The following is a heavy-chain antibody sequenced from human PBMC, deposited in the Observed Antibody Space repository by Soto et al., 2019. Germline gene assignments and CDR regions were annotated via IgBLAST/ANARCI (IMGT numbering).Heavy chain of an antibody. CDR1: GFTFSNAW. D-gene: IGHD3-16*01. J-gene: IGHJ6*03. CDR3: TTDSYGGGYYMDV. V-gene: IGHV3-15*01. CDR2: IKSKTDGGTT. Sequence: PGGSLRLSCAASGFTFSNAWMSWVRQAPGKGLEWVGRIKSKTDGGTTDYAAPVKGRFTISRDDSNNTLYLQMNSLKTEDTAVYYCTTDSYGGGYYMDVWGKGTTVTVSS.